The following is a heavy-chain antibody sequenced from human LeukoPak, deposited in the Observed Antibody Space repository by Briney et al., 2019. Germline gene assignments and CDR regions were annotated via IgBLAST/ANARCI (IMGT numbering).Heavy chain of an antibody. Sequence: PSETLSLTCAVYGGSFSGYYWSWIRQPPGKGLEWIGEINHSGGTNYNPSLKSRVTISVDTSKNQFPLKLSSVTAADPAVYYCARGRYSSGWYYFDYWGQGTLVTVSS. CDR1: GGSFSGYY. J-gene: IGHJ4*02. CDR2: INHSGGT. V-gene: IGHV4-34*01. D-gene: IGHD6-19*01. CDR3: ARGRYSSGWYYFDY.